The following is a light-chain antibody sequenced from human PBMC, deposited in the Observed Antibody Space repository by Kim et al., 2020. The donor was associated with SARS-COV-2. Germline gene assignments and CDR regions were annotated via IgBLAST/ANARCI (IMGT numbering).Light chain of an antibody. CDR2: GKN. CDR1: SLRSYY. V-gene: IGLV3-19*01. J-gene: IGLJ3*02. Sequence: LGQKVRIQCQGDSLRSYYASWYQQKPGQAPVLVIYGKNNRPSGIPDRFSGSSSGNTASLTITGAQAEDEADYYCNSRDSSGNHWVFGGGTQLTVL. CDR3: NSRDSSGNHWV.